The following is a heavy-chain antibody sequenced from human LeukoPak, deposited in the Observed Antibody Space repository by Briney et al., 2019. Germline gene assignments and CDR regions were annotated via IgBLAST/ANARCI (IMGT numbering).Heavy chain of an antibody. Sequence: SETLSLTCIVSGGSISSYYWSWIRQPAGKGLEWIGRIYTSGSTNYNPSLKSRVTMSVDTSKNQFSLNLSSVTAADTAVYYCARVPLRDCSSTSCLRYFYMDVWGKGTTVTVS. J-gene: IGHJ6*03. CDR3: ARVPLRDCSSTSCLRYFYMDV. D-gene: IGHD2-2*01. CDR1: GGSISSYY. V-gene: IGHV4-4*07. CDR2: IYTSGST.